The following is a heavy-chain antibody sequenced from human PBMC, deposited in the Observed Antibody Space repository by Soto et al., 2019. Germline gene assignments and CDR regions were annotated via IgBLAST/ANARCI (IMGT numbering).Heavy chain of an antibody. CDR1: GDSVSSNSAA. V-gene: IGHV6-1*01. CDR2: TYYRSKWYN. Sequence: SQTLSLTCAISGDSVSSNSAAWNWIRQSPSRGLEWLGRTYYRSKWYNDYAVSVKSRITINPDTSKNQFSLQLNSVTAEDTAVYYCARESSITAYSLGYYGMDVWGQGTTVTVSS. CDR3: ARESSITAYSLGYYGMDV. D-gene: IGHD1-20*01. J-gene: IGHJ6*02.